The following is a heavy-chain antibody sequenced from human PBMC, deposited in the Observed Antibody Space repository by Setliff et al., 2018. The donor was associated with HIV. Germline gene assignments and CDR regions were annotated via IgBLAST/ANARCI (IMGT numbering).Heavy chain of an antibody. J-gene: IGHJ4*02. V-gene: IGHV3-33*03. D-gene: IGHD3-9*01. CDR1: KFIFSRYV. CDR2: IWPDGTYI. CDR3: AKDAGDYPRYFEH. Sequence: GESLKISCATSKFIFSRYVMYWVRQAPGKGLEWVAVIWPDGTYIFYGDVVKGRFTISRDNSKNTLYLQMNSLGVEDTAVYYCAKDAGDYPRYFEHWGQGTLV.